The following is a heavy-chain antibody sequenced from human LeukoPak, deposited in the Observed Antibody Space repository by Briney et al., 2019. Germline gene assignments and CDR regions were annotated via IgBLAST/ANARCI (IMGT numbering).Heavy chain of an antibody. J-gene: IGHJ4*02. D-gene: IGHD5-12*01. CDR3: AKDRAGYSGARGFDC. CDR2: ISASSDST. CDR1: GFTFSTYA. V-gene: IGHV3-23*01. Sequence: PGGSLRLSCAASGFTFSTYAMSWVRQAPGKGLDWASGISASSDSTYYADSVKGRFTISRDNSKNTLYLQMNSLGAADTAVYYCAKDRAGYSGARGFDCWGQGTLVTVSS.